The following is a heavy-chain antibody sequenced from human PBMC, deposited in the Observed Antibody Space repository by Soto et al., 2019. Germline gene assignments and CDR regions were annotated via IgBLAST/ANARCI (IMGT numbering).Heavy chain of an antibody. CDR2: INHSGST. CDR1: GGSFSGYY. V-gene: IGHV4-34*01. CDR3: ARGLGLYYFDY. D-gene: IGHD1-26*01. J-gene: IGHJ4*02. Sequence: SETLSLTCAVYGGSFSGYYWSWIRQPPGKGLEWIGEINHSGSTNYNPSLKSRVTISVDTSASTAYMELSSPRSEDTAVYYCARGLGLYYFDYWGQGTLVTVSS.